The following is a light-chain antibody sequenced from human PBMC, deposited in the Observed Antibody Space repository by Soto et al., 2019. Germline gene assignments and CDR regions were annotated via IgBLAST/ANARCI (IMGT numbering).Light chain of an antibody. CDR1: QGISSY. CDR3: QQYYSYPRT. CDR2: AAS. Sequence: AIRMTQSPSSLSASTGDRVTITCRASQGISSYLAWYQQKPGKAPELLIYAASTLQSGVPSRFSGSGSGTDFTLTISCLHSEDFATYYCQQYYSYPRTFGQGTKVDIK. J-gene: IGKJ1*01. V-gene: IGKV1-8*01.